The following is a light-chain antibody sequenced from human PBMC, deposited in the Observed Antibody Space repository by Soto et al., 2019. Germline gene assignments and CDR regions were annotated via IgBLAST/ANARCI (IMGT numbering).Light chain of an antibody. CDR2: EAS. Sequence: IALTQTPLSHSVTPVQPASISCKSTQSLLQSDGKTYLYWFFQRPGQPPQILIYEASKRFSGVPDRFSGSGSGTEFTLKISRVEPEDVGVYYCMQCAQLPRTFGPGTKLEIK. CDR1: QSLLQSDGKTY. V-gene: IGKV2D-29*01. J-gene: IGKJ2*01. CDR3: MQCAQLPRT.